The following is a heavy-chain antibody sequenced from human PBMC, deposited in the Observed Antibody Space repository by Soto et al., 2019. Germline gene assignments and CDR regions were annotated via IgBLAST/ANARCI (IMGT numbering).Heavy chain of an antibody. V-gene: IGHV3-33*01. Sequence: GGSLTLDRAASGFCLCRWSLHWVRQTPGKGLEWVAVIWYDGSNQYYADFVKGRFTISRDNFKNMAFLQLSSLRAEDTAVYYCAREVVVAAGRRRFDYWGQGTLVTVSS. CDR3: AREVVVAAGRRRFDY. J-gene: IGHJ4*02. CDR2: IWYDGSNQ. CDR1: GFCLCRWS. D-gene: IGHD2-15*01.